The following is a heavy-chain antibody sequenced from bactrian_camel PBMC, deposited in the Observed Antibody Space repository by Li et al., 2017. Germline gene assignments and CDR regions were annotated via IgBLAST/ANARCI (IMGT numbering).Heavy chain of an antibody. CDR2: IDIEDTP. CDR3: ATDLIAPWPGSWCSSDNF. CDR1: GNIYSYYN. Sequence: QVQLVESGGETVQAGGSLRLSCKVSGNIYSYYNMGWFRQAPGKEREGVAVIDIEDTPTYAESVKGRFTISQDLAKNFLYLQMDSLKPEDTAMYYCATDLIAPWPGSWCSSDNFWGQGTQVTVST. D-gene: IGHD3*01. J-gene: IGHJ4*01. V-gene: IGHV3S57*01.